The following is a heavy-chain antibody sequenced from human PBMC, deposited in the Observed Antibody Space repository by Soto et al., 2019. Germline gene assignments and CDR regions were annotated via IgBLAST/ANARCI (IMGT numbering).Heavy chain of an antibody. CDR3: AKDEGENYYYGIDV. Sequence: EVQLVESGGGLVQPGRSLRLSCAASGFTFDDYAMHWVRQAPGKGLEWVSGISWNSGSIGYADSVKGRFTISRDNAKNSLYLQMNSLRAEDTALYYCAKDEGENYYYGIDVWGQGTTVTVSS. J-gene: IGHJ6*02. D-gene: IGHD3-16*01. CDR1: GFTFDDYA. CDR2: ISWNSGSI. V-gene: IGHV3-9*01.